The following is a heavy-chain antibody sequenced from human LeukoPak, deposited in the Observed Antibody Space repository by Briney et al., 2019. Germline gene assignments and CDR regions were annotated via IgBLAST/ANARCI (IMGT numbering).Heavy chain of an antibody. V-gene: IGHV3-30*02. Sequence: PGGSLRLSCAASGFTFSSYGMHWVRQALGKGLEWVAFIRYDGSNKYYADSVKGRFTISRDNSKDTLYLQMNSLRTEDTAVYYCAKDTGISSSPDYWGQGTLVTVSS. J-gene: IGHJ4*02. CDR3: AKDTGISSSPDY. D-gene: IGHD6-6*01. CDR1: GFTFSSYG. CDR2: IRYDGSNK.